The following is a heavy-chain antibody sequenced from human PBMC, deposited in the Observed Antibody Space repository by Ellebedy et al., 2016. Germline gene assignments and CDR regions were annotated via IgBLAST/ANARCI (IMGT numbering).Heavy chain of an antibody. CDR1: GFTFSSYA. D-gene: IGHD2-15*01. Sequence: GGSLRLXXAASGFTFSSYAMSWVRQAPGKGLEWVSAISGSGGSTYYADSVKGRFTISRDNSKNTLYLQMNSLRAEDTAVYYCANRLVVAALNAFDIWGQGTTVTVSS. CDR2: ISGSGGST. J-gene: IGHJ3*02. V-gene: IGHV3-23*01. CDR3: ANRLVVAALNAFDI.